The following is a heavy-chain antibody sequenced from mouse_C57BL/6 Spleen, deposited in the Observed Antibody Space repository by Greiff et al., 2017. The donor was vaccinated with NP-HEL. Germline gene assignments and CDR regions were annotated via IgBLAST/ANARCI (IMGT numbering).Heavy chain of an antibody. J-gene: IGHJ3*01. D-gene: IGHD4-1*01. V-gene: IGHV1-7*01. Sequence: QVQLKESGAELAKPGASVRLSCKASGSTFTSYWMPGVKQRPGRGRDWIGKINPINGYTKYNQKFKDKATLTADKSSSTAYMQLSSLTYEDSAVYYCAHWDRFAYWGQGTLVTVSA. CDR2: INPINGYT. CDR3: AHWDRFAY. CDR1: GSTFTSYW.